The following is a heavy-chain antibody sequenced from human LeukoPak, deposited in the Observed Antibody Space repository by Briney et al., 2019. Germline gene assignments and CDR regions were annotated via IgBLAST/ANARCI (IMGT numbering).Heavy chain of an antibody. CDR1: GFTFSSYA. V-gene: IGHV3-23*01. CDR2: ITGSGGRT. Sequence: GGSLRLSCAASGFTFSSYAMNWVRQAPGKGLEWVSAITGSGGRTYYADSVKGRFTISRDNAKNSLYLQMNSLRAEDTAVYYCAELGITMIGGVWGKGTTVTVSS. J-gene: IGHJ6*04. D-gene: IGHD3-10*02. CDR3: AELGITMIGGV.